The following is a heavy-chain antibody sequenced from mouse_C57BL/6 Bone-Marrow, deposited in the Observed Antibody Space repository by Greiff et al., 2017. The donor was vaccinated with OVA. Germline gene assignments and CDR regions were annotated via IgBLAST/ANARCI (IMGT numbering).Heavy chain of an antibody. D-gene: IGHD4-1*01. CDR1: GFTFSDYG. Sequence: EVKLMESGGGLVKPGGSLKLSCAASGFTFSDYGMHWVRQAPETGLEWVAYISSGSSTIYYADTVKGRFTISRDNAKNTLFLQMTSLRSEDTAMYYCARVGLGLSNCDYWGQGTTLTVSS. CDR3: ARVGLGLSNCDY. V-gene: IGHV5-17*01. J-gene: IGHJ2*01. CDR2: ISSGSSTI.